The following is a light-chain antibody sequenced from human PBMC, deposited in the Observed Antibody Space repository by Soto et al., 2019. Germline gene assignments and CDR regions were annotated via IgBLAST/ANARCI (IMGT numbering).Light chain of an antibody. V-gene: IGKV3-20*01. CDR3: QQYAGSPST. CDR1: QTVTSNY. J-gene: IGKJ1*01. Sequence: EIVLTQSPGTLSLSPGERATLSCRASQTVTSNYLAWYQRKPGQAPRLLIYGASSRATDIPDRVSGSGSGTDVSLTMTRLEPEDLAVYFCQQYAGSPSTFGQGTKVEIK. CDR2: GAS.